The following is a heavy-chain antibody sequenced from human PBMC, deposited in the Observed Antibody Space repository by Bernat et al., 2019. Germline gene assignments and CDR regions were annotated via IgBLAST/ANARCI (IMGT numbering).Heavy chain of an antibody. D-gene: IGHD3-10*01. CDR3: ARGRRKGGQGVIIPFFDY. CDR2: INHSGST. V-gene: IGHV4-34*01. Sequence: QVQLQQWGAGLLKPSETLSLTCAVYGGSFSGYYWSWIRQPPGKGLEWIGEINHSGSTNYNPSLKSRVTMSVDTSKNQFSLKLSSVTAADTAVYYCARGRRKGGQGVIIPFFDYWGQGTLVTVAS. CDR1: GGSFSGYY. J-gene: IGHJ4*02.